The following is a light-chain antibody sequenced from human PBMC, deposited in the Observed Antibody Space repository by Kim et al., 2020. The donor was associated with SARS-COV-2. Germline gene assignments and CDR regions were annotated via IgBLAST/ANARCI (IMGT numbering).Light chain of an antibody. CDR2: KAS. Sequence: AAVADRVTITCRASQSISTWLAWYQQTPRKGPKLLIYKASSLERGVPSRFSGSGSGTEFTLTINSLQPEDFAVYYCKQYSSDSPTFGQGTKVDIK. J-gene: IGKJ1*01. CDR1: QSISTW. V-gene: IGKV1-5*03. CDR3: KQYSSDSPT.